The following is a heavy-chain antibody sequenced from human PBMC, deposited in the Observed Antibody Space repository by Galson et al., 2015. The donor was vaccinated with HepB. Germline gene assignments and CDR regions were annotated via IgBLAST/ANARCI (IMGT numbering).Heavy chain of an antibody. V-gene: IGHV5-51*03. Sequence: QSGAEVKKPGESLKISCKGSGYGFNSYWIGWVRQMPGKGLEWMGIIYPGDSDTRNSPSFQGQVTLSVDKSISTAYLEWSSLRASDTAIYYCARTFMTKHDWYRDLWGSGTLVTVSS. J-gene: IGHJ2*01. CDR1: GYGFNSYW. D-gene: IGHD4-11*01. CDR3: ARTFMTKHDWYRDL. CDR2: IYPGDSDT.